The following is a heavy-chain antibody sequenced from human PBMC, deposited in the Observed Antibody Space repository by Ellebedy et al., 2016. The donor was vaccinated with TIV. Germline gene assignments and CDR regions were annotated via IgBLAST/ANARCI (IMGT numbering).Heavy chain of an antibody. CDR3: ARDSGTPDNWSDP. D-gene: IGHD1-26*01. J-gene: IGHJ5*02. Sequence: SLKISCAASGFTFDTYAMHWVRQAPGKGLEWVSGISWNSGTVDYADSVKGRFTISRDNAKNSLYLQMNSLRVEDTAVYYCARDSGTPDNWSDPWGQGTLVSVSS. V-gene: IGHV3-9*01. CDR2: ISWNSGTV. CDR1: GFTFDTYA.